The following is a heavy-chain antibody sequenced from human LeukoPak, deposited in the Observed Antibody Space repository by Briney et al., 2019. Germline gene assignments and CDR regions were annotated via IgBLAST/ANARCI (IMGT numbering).Heavy chain of an antibody. CDR3: AKEPYYYGSGSLDY. CDR1: GFTFDDYA. CDR2: ISWNSGSI. J-gene: IGHJ4*02. D-gene: IGHD3-10*01. V-gene: IGHV3-9*01. Sequence: GRSLRLSCAASGFTFDDYAMHWVRQAPGKGLEWVSGISWNSGSIGYADSVKGRFTISRDNAKNSLYLQMDSLRAEDTALYYCAKEPYYYGSGSLDYWGQGTLVTVSS.